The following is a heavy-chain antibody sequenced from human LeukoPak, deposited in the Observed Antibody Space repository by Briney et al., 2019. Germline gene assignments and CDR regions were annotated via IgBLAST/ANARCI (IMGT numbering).Heavy chain of an antibody. D-gene: IGHD2-2*01. CDR3: ARDAVVPAAVFIDY. V-gene: IGHV3-21*01. J-gene: IGHJ4*02. CDR1: GFTFRSYS. CDR2: ISGSSSYI. Sequence: GGSLRLSCAASGFTFRSYSMNWVRQAPGKGLEWVSSISGSSSYIYYADSVKGRFTISRDNAKTSLYLQMNSLRAEATAVYYCARDAVVPAAVFIDYWGQGTLVTVSS.